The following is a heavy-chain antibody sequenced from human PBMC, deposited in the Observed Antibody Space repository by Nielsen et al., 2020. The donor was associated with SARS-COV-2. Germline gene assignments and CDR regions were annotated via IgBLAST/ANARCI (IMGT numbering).Heavy chain of an antibody. Sequence: SETLSLTCAVSGDSISSSNWWSWVRHPPGKGLEWIGEIYHSGNTNYNPSPKSRVTISVDKSKNQFSLRLISVTAADTAVYYCARLLTNTGNYFRFDPWGQGTLVTVSS. CDR3: ARLLTNTGNYFRFDP. V-gene: IGHV4-4*02. J-gene: IGHJ5*02. CDR1: GDSISSSNW. CDR2: IYHSGNT. D-gene: IGHD1-26*01.